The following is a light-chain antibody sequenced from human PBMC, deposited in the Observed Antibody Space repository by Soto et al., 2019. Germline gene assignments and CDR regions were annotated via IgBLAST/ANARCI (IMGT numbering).Light chain of an antibody. Sequence: DIVMTQSPLSLPVTPGEPASISCRSSQSLLHSNGYNYLDWYLQKPGQSPQLLIYLRSNRASGVPDRFSGSGSGTDFTLKISRVEAVDVGVYYCMQALQTPRTFGQGTKVEIK. CDR3: MQALQTPRT. CDR2: LRS. CDR1: QSLLHSNGYNY. J-gene: IGKJ1*01. V-gene: IGKV2-28*01.